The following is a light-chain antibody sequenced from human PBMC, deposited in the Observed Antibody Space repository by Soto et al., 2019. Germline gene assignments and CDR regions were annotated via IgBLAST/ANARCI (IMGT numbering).Light chain of an antibody. CDR2: KAS. CDR3: QQYGSSPRT. V-gene: IGKV1-5*03. J-gene: IGKJ1*01. Sequence: DIQMTQSPSTLSASVGDRVTITCRASQSISSWLAWYQQKPGKAPKPLIYKASSLQSGVPSRFSGSGSGTEFTLTISSLQPDDFAVYYCQQYGSSPRTFGQGTKVDIK. CDR1: QSISSW.